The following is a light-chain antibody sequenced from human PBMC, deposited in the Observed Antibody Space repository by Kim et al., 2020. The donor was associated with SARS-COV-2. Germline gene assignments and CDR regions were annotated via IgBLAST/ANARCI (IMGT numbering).Light chain of an antibody. CDR3: QQCATAPLT. J-gene: IGKJ4*01. CDR2: DAS. CDR1: QSVGNNY. Sequence: EIVLTQSPDTLSLSAGGGATLSCRASQSVGNNYLAWYQQKPGQAPRLLIYDASNRAAGIPDRFSGSGSGTEFTLTISRLEPEDFAVYYCQQCATAPLTFGGGTRVEIK. V-gene: IGKV3-20*01.